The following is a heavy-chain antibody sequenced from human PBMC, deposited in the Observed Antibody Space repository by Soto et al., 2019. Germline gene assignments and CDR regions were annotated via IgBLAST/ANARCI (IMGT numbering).Heavy chain of an antibody. CDR2: INHSGST. Sequence: SETLSLTCAVYGGSFSGYYWSWIRQPPGKGLEWIGEINHSGSTNYNPSLKSRVTISVDTSKNQFSLKLSSVTAADTAVYYCARVYDFWSGYYHIYNWFDPWGQGTLVTVSS. CDR1: GGSFSGYY. V-gene: IGHV4-34*01. CDR3: ARVYDFWSGYYHIYNWFDP. J-gene: IGHJ5*02. D-gene: IGHD3-3*01.